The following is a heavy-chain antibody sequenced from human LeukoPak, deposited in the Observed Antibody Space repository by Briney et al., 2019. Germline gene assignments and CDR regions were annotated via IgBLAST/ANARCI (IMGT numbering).Heavy chain of an antibody. J-gene: IGHJ3*02. CDR2: IYYSGST. V-gene: IGHV4-39*07. CDR1: GGSITTSSYY. Sequence: SETLSLTCTVSGGSITTSSYYWGWIRQPPGKGLEWIGIIYYSGSTYYNPSLKSRVTISVDTSKNQFSLKLSSVTAADTAVYYCARRPPLAGGFDIWGQGTMVTVSS. D-gene: IGHD6-13*01. CDR3: ARRPPLAGGFDI.